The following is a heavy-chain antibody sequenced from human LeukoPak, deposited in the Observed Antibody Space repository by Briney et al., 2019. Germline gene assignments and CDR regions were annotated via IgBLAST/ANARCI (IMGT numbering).Heavy chain of an antibody. CDR2: IYPDDSDT. D-gene: IGHD3-16*01. J-gene: IGHJ4*02. CDR3: AKLWSYYFDF. CDR1: GYSFTSHW. V-gene: IGHV5-51*01. Sequence: GESPQISSQGSGYSFTSHWIGWVRPLPGKGREWMGIIYPDDSDTRYSPSFQGQVTISADKSINTAYLQWTSLKASDTAMYFCAKLWSYYFDFWGQGTLVTVSS.